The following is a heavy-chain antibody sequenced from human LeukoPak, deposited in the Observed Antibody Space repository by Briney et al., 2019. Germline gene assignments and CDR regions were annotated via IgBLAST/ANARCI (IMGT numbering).Heavy chain of an antibody. CDR3: AKDQWGDFDY. Sequence: GGSLRLSCATSEFTFSAYAMNWVRQAPGKGLEWVSSISSSSSYIYYADSVKGRFTISRDNSKKTLYLQMNSLRAEDTAVYYCAKDQWGDFDYWGQGTLVTVSS. CDR2: ISSSSSYI. V-gene: IGHV3-21*01. J-gene: IGHJ4*02. CDR1: EFTFSAYA. D-gene: IGHD1-26*01.